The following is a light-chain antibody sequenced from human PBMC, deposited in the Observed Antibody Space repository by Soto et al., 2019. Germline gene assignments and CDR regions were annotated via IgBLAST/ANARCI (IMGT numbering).Light chain of an antibody. CDR1: QSVSTSF. CDR2: AAS. J-gene: IGKJ1*01. CDR3: KQYDGSQWT. Sequence: IVLTQSPGTLSFSPGERATLSCRASQSVSTSFLAWYQHKPAQAPRLLIYAASSRATGIPDRFRGGGSGKALTLTISKLEPEDCAVYYPKQYDGSQWTFGDGTKV. V-gene: IGKV3-20*01.